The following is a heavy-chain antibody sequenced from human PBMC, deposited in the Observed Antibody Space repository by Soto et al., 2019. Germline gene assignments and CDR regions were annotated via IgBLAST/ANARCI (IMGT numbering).Heavy chain of an antibody. CDR1: GGSISSGGYY. Sequence: QVQLQESGPGLVKPSQTLSLTCTVSGGSISSGGYYWSWIRQHPGKGLEWIGYLYYSGSPYYNPSLKRRVTISVDTSKNEFSLKLSSVTAADTAVYYCARAVTGTGDFDYWGQGTLVTVSS. CDR2: LYYSGSP. D-gene: IGHD1-1*01. J-gene: IGHJ4*02. V-gene: IGHV4-31*03. CDR3: ARAVTGTGDFDY.